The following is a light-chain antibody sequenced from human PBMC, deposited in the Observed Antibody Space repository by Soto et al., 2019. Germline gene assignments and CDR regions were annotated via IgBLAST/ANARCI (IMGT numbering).Light chain of an antibody. J-gene: IGKJ1*01. Sequence: DIQMTQSPSSLSASVGDRVTITCRASQGISTYLNWYHQKPGKAPKLLIYAASSLQSGVPSRFSGSGSETDFTLTISSLQPEDFATYSCQQSYSTPWTFGQGTK. V-gene: IGKV1-39*01. CDR3: QQSYSTPWT. CDR2: AAS. CDR1: QGISTY.